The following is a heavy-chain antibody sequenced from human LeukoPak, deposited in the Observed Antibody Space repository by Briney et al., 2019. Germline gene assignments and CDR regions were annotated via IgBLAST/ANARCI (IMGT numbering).Heavy chain of an antibody. J-gene: IGHJ5*02. CDR1: GYTFTSYG. V-gene: IGHV1-18*01. Sequence: GASVKVSCKASGYTFTSYGISWVRQAPGQGLEWMGWISAYNGNTNYAQKLQGRVTMTTDTSTGTAYMELRSLRSDDTAVYYCARDNIVVVVAATGGWFDPWGQGTLVTVSS. CDR3: ARDNIVVVVAATGGWFDP. CDR2: ISAYNGNT. D-gene: IGHD2-15*01.